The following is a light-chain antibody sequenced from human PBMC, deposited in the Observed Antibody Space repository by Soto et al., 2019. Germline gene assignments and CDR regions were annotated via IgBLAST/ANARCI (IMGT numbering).Light chain of an antibody. CDR1: QSISNW. Sequence: DIQMTQSPSTLSASVGDRVTTTCRASQSISNWLAWYQQKPGRAPKLLIYDASNLEGGVPSRFSGSGSGTEFTLTISSLQPDDFATYYCQQYNTYSTFGQGTKVDIK. CDR2: DAS. CDR3: QQYNTYST. V-gene: IGKV1-5*01. J-gene: IGKJ1*01.